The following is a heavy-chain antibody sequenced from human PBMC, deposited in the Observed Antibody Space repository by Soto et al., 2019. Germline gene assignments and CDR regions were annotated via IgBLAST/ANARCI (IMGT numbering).Heavy chain of an antibody. V-gene: IGHV3-33*01. CDR1: GFTFSSYG. Sequence: GGSLRLSCAASGFTFSSYGMHWVRQAPGKGLEWVAVIWYDGSNKYYADSVKGRFTISRDNSKNTLYLQMNSLRAEDTAVYYCAREDTAMVTGAFDIWGQGTMVTVSS. D-gene: IGHD5-18*01. CDR3: AREDTAMVTGAFDI. J-gene: IGHJ3*02. CDR2: IWYDGSNK.